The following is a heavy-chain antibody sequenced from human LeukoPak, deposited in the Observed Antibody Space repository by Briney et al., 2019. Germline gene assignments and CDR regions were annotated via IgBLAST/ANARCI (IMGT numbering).Heavy chain of an antibody. V-gene: IGHV5-51*01. CDR3: ARRFEYSSGWRSLDAFDI. Sequence: GESLQISCKGSGYSFTSYWIGWVRQMPGKGLEWMGIIYPGDSDTRYSPSFQGQVTISADKSISTAYLQWSSLKASDTAMYYCARRFEYSSGWRSLDAFDIWGQGTMVTVSS. CDR2: IYPGDSDT. CDR1: GYSFTSYW. D-gene: IGHD6-19*01. J-gene: IGHJ3*02.